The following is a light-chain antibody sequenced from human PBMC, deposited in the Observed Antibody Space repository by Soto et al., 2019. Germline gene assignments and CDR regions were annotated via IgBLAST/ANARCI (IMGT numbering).Light chain of an antibody. J-gene: IGKJ1*01. CDR2: AAS. V-gene: IGKV1-17*02. Sequence: DIQMTQSPSSLSASVGDRVTITCRASQGIRNDLGWYQQKPGKAPKRLIYAASSLQSGVPSRFSGSGSGTEFPLPISHLAAENFANYYRLQHNNYPRKFGQGTKVEIK. CDR3: LQHNNYPRK. CDR1: QGIRND.